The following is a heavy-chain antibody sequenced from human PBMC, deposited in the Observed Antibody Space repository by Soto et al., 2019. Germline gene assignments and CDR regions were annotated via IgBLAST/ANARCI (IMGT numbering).Heavy chain of an antibody. CDR2: IFGHGNE. J-gene: IGHJ4*02. CDR1: GFSLTTSAAG. CDR3: AHMSYSGTYYVDS. D-gene: IGHD1-26*01. V-gene: IGHV2-5*01. Sequence: SGPTLVNPTQTITVTCSFSGFSLTTSAAGVGWIRQTPGKALEWLAVIFGHGNEKYSPSLKNRLTVTKDTPKNHVVLTMTNMHPLDSATYYCAHMSYSGTYYVDSWGQGTLVTVS.